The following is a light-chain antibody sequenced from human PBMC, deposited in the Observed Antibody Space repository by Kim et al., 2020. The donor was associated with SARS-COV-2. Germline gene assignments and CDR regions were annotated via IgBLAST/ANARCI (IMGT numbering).Light chain of an antibody. Sequence: ATINCKSSQSILYSSNNKNYLAWYQQKPGQTPKLLIYWASTRESGVPDRFSGSGSGTDFTLTISSLQAEDVADYYCQQYYSTPPTFGQGTKVDIK. CDR2: WAS. J-gene: IGKJ1*01. CDR1: QSILYSSNNKNY. V-gene: IGKV4-1*01. CDR3: QQYYSTPPT.